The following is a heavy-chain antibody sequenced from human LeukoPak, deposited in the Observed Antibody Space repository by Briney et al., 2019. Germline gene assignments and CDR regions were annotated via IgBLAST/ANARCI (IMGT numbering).Heavy chain of an antibody. D-gene: IGHD6-19*01. Sequence: ESGPTLVNPTRTLTLTCTFSGFSLSTSGMRVSWIRQPPGKALEWLARIDWDDDKFYSTSLKTRLTISKDTSKNQVVLTMTNMDPVDTATYYCARTPIGIAVADPYYFDYWGQGTLVTVSS. CDR3: ARTPIGIAVADPYYFDY. J-gene: IGHJ4*02. CDR2: IDWDDDK. CDR1: GFSLSTSGMR. V-gene: IGHV2-70*04.